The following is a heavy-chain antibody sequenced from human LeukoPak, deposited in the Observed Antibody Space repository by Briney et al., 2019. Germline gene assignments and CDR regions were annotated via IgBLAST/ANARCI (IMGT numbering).Heavy chain of an antibody. D-gene: IGHD3-10*01. CDR3: ASDNGSGSYYNLDY. Sequence: ASVKVSCKASGYTFTGYYIHWVRQAPGQGLEWMGWINPNSGGTNYAQKFQGRVTMTRDTSISTAYMELSRLRSDDTAVYYCASDNGSGSYYNLDYWGQGTLVTVSS. CDR1: GYTFTGYY. V-gene: IGHV1-2*02. J-gene: IGHJ4*02. CDR2: INPNSGGT.